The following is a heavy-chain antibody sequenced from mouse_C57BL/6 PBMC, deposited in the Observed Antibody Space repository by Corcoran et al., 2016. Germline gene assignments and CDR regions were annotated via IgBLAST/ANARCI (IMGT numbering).Heavy chain of an antibody. Sequence: VRLQQSGPELVKPGASVKISCKASGYTFTDYYMNWVKQSHGKSLEWIGDINPNNGGTSYNQKFKGKATLTVDKSSSTAYMELRSLTSEDSAVYYCARGSLGAMDYWGQGTSVTVSS. V-gene: IGHV1-26*01. D-gene: IGHD3-3*01. J-gene: IGHJ4*01. CDR2: INPNNGGT. CDR1: GYTFTDYY. CDR3: ARGSLGAMDY.